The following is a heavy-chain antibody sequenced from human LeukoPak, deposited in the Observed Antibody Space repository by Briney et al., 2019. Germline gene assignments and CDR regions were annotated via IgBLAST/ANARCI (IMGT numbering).Heavy chain of an antibody. CDR3: ARYDSRGSASTRFDY. Sequence: SETLSLTCAVSGGSFSGYYWSWIRQVPGKGLEWLGEINQSGRTNYNPSLMNRVTMSVDTSKNHFSLKLTSVTAADTAVYYCARYDSRGSASTRFDYWGQGILVTISS. D-gene: IGHD6-19*01. V-gene: IGHV4-34*10. CDR2: INQSGRT. CDR1: GGSFSGYY. J-gene: IGHJ4*02.